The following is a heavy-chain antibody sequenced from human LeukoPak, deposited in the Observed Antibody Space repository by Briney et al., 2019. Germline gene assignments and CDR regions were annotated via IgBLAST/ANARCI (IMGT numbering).Heavy chain of an antibody. J-gene: IGHJ4*02. V-gene: IGHV3-30*18. CDR1: GVTFRSYG. Sequence: PGGSLRLSCAASGVTFRSYGTHWVRQAPGKGLEWVAFISYDGSNKYYAESVKGRFTISRDNSKNTLYVQMNSLRTEDTAVYYCAKDGGGTDFDYWGQGTLVTVSS. D-gene: IGHD1-26*01. CDR2: ISYDGSNK. CDR3: AKDGGGTDFDY.